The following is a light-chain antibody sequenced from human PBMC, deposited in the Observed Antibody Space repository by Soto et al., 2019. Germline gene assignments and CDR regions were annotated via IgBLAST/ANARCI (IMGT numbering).Light chain of an antibody. CDR1: SSDVGSYNR. Sequence: QSVLTKPPSVSGSPGQSVAISCTGTSSDVGSYNRVSWYQQPPGTAPKVMIYEVSNRPSGVPDRFSGSKSGNTASLTISGLQAEDEADYYCSSYTSSNTYVFGTGTKVPVL. CDR2: EVS. V-gene: IGLV2-18*02. J-gene: IGLJ1*01. CDR3: SSYTSSNTYV.